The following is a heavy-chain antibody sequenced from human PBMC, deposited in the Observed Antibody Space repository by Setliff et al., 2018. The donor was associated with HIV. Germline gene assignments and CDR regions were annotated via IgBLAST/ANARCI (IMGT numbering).Heavy chain of an antibody. J-gene: IGHJ3*02. V-gene: IGHV3-49*04. D-gene: IGHD5-12*01. CDR1: GFTFGDNFGDNA. CDR3: TSERDGYNYGRPAFDI. Sequence: LRLSCTASGFTFGDNFGDNAMSWVRQAPGKGLEWVGFIRSKAYGGTTEYAASVKGRFTISRDDSKSIAYLQMNSLKTEDTAVYYCTSERDGYNYGRPAFDIWGQGTMVTV. CDR2: IRSKAYGGTT.